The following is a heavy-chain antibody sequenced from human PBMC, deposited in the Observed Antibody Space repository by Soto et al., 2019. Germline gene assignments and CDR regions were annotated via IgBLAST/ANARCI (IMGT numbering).Heavy chain of an antibody. V-gene: IGHV1-18*01. D-gene: IGHD3-16*01. CDR1: GYTFTNFG. Sequence: QVQLVQSGAEVKKPGASVKVSCKASGYTFTNFGISWVRQAPGQGLEWMGWISAYNGNTNYAQNFQGRVTMTTDTPTRTAYMELRSLRSDGTAAYYRARGGTPIDYWGQGTLVTVSS. J-gene: IGHJ4*02. CDR2: ISAYNGNT. CDR3: ARGGTPIDY.